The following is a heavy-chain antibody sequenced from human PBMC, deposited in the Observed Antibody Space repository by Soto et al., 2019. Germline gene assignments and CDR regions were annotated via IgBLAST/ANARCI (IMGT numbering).Heavy chain of an antibody. CDR1: GFSFSSYA. D-gene: IGHD4-17*01. Sequence: GGSLRLSCEASGFSFSSYALSWVRQAPGKGLEWVSTFSAGGRAYYADSVKGRFTIAKDTSKNTLHLQASSLRADDTAVYYCAKESMPERYGDTLSDYWGQGTRVTVSS. V-gene: IGHV3-23*01. CDR3: AKESMPERYGDTLSDY. J-gene: IGHJ4*02. CDR2: FSAGGRA.